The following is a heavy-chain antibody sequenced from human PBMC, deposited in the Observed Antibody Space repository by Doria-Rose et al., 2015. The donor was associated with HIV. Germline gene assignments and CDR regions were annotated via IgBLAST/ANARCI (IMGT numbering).Heavy chain of an antibody. CDR2: TYYTGTS. D-gene: IGHD3-3*01. Sequence: SGASVSSRGYYWDWIRQVPGKGLESLGYTYYTGTSDYSPSLKSRLNMAVDTSKNQFSLKLSFVTVADTAVYYCARMGSYRELDYWGQGALVIVSA. J-gene: IGHJ4*02. CDR1: GASVSSRGYY. CDR3: ARMGSYRELDY. V-gene: IGHV4-31*02.